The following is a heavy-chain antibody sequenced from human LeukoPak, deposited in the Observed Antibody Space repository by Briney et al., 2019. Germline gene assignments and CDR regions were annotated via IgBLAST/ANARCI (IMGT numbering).Heavy chain of an antibody. CDR1: GGSISGSTYY. Sequence: SQTLSLTCAVSGGSISGSTYYWSWIRQPAGKGLEWIGRISTSGLTNYNPSLKSRVTMSVDPSKSQFSMKLGSVTAADTAVYYCARARGYYGSGNYRTYYYYYMDVWGKGTTVTISS. J-gene: IGHJ6*03. CDR2: ISTSGLT. D-gene: IGHD3-10*01. V-gene: IGHV4-61*02. CDR3: ARARGYYGSGNYRTYYYYYMDV.